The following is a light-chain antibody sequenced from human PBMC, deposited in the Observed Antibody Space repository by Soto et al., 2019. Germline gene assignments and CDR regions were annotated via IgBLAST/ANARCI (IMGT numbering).Light chain of an antibody. J-gene: IGLJ2*01. CDR3: SSFTTSSTVI. CDR1: SSDVGGNNY. Sequence: QSALTQPASVSGSPGQSIAISCTGTSSDVGGNNYVSWYQHHPGKAPKLMIYSVSYRPSGVSDRFPGSKSANTASLTISGLQAEDEADYYCSSFTTSSTVIFGGGTKLTVL. V-gene: IGLV2-14*03. CDR2: SVS.